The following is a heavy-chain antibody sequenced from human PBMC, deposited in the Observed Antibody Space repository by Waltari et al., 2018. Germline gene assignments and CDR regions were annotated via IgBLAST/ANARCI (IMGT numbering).Heavy chain of an antibody. V-gene: IGHV3-23*01. D-gene: IGHD4-17*01. CDR2: ISVSGGST. CDR3: ASSLYGDYTQIWGRVFDY. CDR1: GFPFRSYA. J-gene: IGHJ4*02. Sequence: VQLLESGGGLVQSGGSLRLSCAAYGFPFRSYAMKWVRQAPGKGWEWGSVISVSGGSTDYADSVKGRFTISRDNSKNTLYLQMNNLRVEDTAVYYCASSLYGDYTQIWGRVFDYWGQGTLVTVSS.